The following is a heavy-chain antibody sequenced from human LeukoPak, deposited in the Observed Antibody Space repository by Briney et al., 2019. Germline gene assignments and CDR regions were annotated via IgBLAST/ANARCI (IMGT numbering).Heavy chain of an antibody. CDR2: ISAYNGNT. Sequence: ASVKVSCKASGYTFTSYYVHWVRQAPGQGLEWMGWISAYNGNTNYAQKLQGRVTMTTDTSTSTAYMELRSLRSDDTAVYYCARAYGIVVVPAAILPDYWGQGTLVTVSS. CDR3: ARAYGIVVVPAAILPDY. V-gene: IGHV1-18*04. CDR1: GYTFTSYY. D-gene: IGHD2-2*01. J-gene: IGHJ4*02.